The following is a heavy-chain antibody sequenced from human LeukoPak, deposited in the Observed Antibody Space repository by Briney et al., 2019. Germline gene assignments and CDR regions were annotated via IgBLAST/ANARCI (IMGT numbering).Heavy chain of an antibody. CDR3: AREGYDSKIYYKADY. Sequence: SETLSLTCTVSGGSINTYYWSWIRQPPGKGLEWIGYISYSGSTKYNPSFEGRVTITVDTSKNQFSLKVTSVTAADTAVYYCAREGYDSKIYYKADYWGQGTLATVSS. J-gene: IGHJ4*02. CDR1: GGSINTYY. CDR2: ISYSGST. D-gene: IGHD3-22*01. V-gene: IGHV4-59*01.